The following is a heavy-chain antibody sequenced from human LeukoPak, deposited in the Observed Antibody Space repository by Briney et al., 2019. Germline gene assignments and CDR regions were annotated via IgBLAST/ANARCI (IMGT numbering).Heavy chain of an antibody. D-gene: IGHD5-18*01. CDR1: GGSLSSYY. V-gene: IGHV4-4*07. Sequence: PSETLSLTCTVSGGSLSSYYWSWIRQPAGKGLEWIGRIYTSGSTNYNPSLKSRVTMSVDTSKNQFSLKLSSVTAADTAVYYCARDRGYSYGWFSPDAFDIWGQGTMVTVSS. J-gene: IGHJ3*02. CDR2: IYTSGST. CDR3: ARDRGYSYGWFSPDAFDI.